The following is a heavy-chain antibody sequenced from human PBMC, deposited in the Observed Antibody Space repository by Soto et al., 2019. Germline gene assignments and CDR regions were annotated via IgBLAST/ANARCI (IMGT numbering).Heavy chain of an antibody. V-gene: IGHV3-9*01. CDR3: AKDKGGTPYYIDS. CDR1: GFNFGNCA. Sequence: VLLVESGGGLVQPGRSLRLSCAVSGFNFGNCAMHWVRQAPGKGLEWVAAINWNSDKVAYAGSVLGRFAIFRDSAKNSLHLQMNDLTTEDTALYCCAKDKGGTPYYIDSWGQGILVTVSS. D-gene: IGHD6-25*01. CDR2: INWNSDKV. J-gene: IGHJ4*02.